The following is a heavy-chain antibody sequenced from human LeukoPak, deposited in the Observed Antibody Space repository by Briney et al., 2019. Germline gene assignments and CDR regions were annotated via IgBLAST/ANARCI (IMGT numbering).Heavy chain of an antibody. CDR1: GGSISSSSYY. CDR3: ARGRVLLWFGELRAYNWFDP. CDR2: IHYSGST. Sequence: SETLSLTCTVSGGSISSSSYYWGWIRQPPGKGLEWIGSIHYSGSTYYNPSLKSRVTISVDTSKNQFSLKLSSVTAADTAVYYCARGRVLLWFGELRAYNWFDPWGQGTLVTVSS. J-gene: IGHJ5*02. D-gene: IGHD3-10*01. V-gene: IGHV4-39*07.